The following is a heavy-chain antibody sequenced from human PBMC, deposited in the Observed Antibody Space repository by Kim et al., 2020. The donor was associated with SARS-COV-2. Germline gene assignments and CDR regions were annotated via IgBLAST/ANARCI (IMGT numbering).Heavy chain of an antibody. J-gene: IGHJ6*02. V-gene: IGHV3-20*04. CDR1: GFTFGDYG. Sequence: GGSLRLSCAASGFTFGDYGMSWVRQAPGKGLEWVSGINWNGGSTGYAHSVKGRFTISRDNAKNSLYLQMNSLRAEDTALYYCARDYPYPRGWFGDPERSDYYYYGMDVWGQGTTVTVSS. D-gene: IGHD3-10*01. CDR3: ARDYPYPRGWFGDPERSDYYYYGMDV. CDR2: INWNGGST.